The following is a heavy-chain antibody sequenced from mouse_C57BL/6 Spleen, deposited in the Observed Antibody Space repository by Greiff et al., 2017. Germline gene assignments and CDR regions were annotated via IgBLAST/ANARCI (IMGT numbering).Heavy chain of an antibody. CDR3: ARGLDYGSSFDY. CDR2: ISDGGSYT. CDR1: GFTFSSYA. J-gene: IGHJ2*01. Sequence: EVQLVESGGGLVKPGGSLKLSCAASGFTFSSYAMSWVRQTPEKRLEWVATISDGGSYTYYPDNVKGRFTISRDNAKNNLYLQMSHLKSEDTAMYYCARGLDYGSSFDYWGQGTTLTVSS. V-gene: IGHV5-4*01. D-gene: IGHD1-1*01.